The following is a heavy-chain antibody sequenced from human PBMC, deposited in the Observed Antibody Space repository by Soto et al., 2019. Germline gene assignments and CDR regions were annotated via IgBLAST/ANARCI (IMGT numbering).Heavy chain of an antibody. CDR2: INMDGSST. CDR1: GFTFSGYW. Sequence: EVQLVESGGGLVQPGGSLRLSCAASGFTFSGYWMHWVRQAAGKGLVWVSRINMDGSSTNYADSVKGRFTISRDNAKNTLYLQMNSLRVDETAVYYCARGPRGLYHHDYWGQGALVTVSS. J-gene: IGHJ4*02. D-gene: IGHD2-2*01. V-gene: IGHV3-74*01. CDR3: ARGPRGLYHHDY.